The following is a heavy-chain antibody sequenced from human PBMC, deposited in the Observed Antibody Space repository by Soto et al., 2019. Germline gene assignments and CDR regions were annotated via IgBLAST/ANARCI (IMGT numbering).Heavy chain of an antibody. V-gene: IGHV3-21*01. CDR2: ISSSSSYI. D-gene: IGHD4-17*01. CDR1: GFTFSSYS. CDR3: ARWGSYGDHHFDY. J-gene: IGHJ4*02. Sequence: GGSLRLSCAASGFTFSSYSMNWVRQAPGKGLEWVSSISSSSSYIYYADSVKGRFTISRDNAKNSLYLQMNSLRAEDTAVYYCARWGSYGDHHFDYWGQGTLVTVSS.